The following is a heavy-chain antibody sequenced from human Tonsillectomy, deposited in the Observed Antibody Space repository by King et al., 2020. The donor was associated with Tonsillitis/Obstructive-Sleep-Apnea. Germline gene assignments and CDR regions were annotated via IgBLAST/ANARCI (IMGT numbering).Heavy chain of an antibody. CDR3: ARGRSSSGDYFDY. D-gene: IGHD6-6*01. Sequence: VQLVESGGGLVQPGGSLRLSCAASGLTFSSFWMNWVRQAPGKGLEWVANIKQDGGEKYYVDSVKGRFTISRDNAKNSLYLQMNSLRAADTAVYYCARGRSSSGDYFDYWGQGTLVTVSS. J-gene: IGHJ4*02. CDR1: GLTFSSFW. CDR2: IKQDGGEK. V-gene: IGHV3-7*01.